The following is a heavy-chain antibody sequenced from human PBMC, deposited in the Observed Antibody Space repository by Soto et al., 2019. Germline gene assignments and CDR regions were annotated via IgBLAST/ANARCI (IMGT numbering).Heavy chain of an antibody. CDR3: ARVPGSSSWYWYFDY. D-gene: IGHD6-13*01. CDR2: INSDGSST. CDR1: GFTFSSYW. J-gene: IGHJ4*02. V-gene: IGHV3-74*01. Sequence: GGSLRLSCAASGFTFSSYWMHWVRQAPGKGLVWVSRINSDGSSTSYADSVKGRFTISRDNAKNTLYLQMNSLRAEDTAVYYCARVPGSSSWYWYFDYWGQGTLVTVSS.